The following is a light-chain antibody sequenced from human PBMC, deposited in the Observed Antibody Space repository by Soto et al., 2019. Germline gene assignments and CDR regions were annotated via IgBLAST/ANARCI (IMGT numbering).Light chain of an antibody. V-gene: IGKV1-33*01. Sequence: DIQMTQSPSSLSASVGDRVTITCQASQDISKYLNWYQQKAGKAPKLLIYDASNLETGVPSRFSGSGSGTDFTFTISSLQPEDIATYYCQQSKSFPLTFGGGTKVDIK. J-gene: IGKJ4*01. CDR1: QDISKY. CDR2: DAS. CDR3: QQSKSFPLT.